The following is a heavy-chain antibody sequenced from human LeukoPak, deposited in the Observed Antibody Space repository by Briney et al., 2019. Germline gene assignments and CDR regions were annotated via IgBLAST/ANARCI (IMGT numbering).Heavy chain of an antibody. D-gene: IGHD3-3*01. Sequence: GGSLRLSCAASGFTFSSYSMSWVRQAPGKGLEWISYITSSSSTIHYADSVKGRFTISRDNDKNTVYLQMDSLRTEDTAMYYCARRGELWSGYPFDAWGQGTLVSVSS. CDR3: ARRGELWSGYPFDA. CDR1: GFTFSSYS. J-gene: IGHJ4*02. CDR2: ITSSSSTI. V-gene: IGHV3-48*04.